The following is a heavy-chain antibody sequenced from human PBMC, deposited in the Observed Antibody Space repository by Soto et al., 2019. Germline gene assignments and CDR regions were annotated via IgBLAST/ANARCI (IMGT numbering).Heavy chain of an antibody. Sequence: GGSLRLSCAASGFTFSNAWMSWVRQAPGKGLEWVGRIKSKTDGGTTDYAAPVKGRFTISRDDSKNTLYLQMNSLKTEDTAVYYCTTETLRGALLKNAFDIWSQGTMVPV. V-gene: IGHV3-15*01. CDR1: GFTFSNAW. CDR2: IKSKTDGGTT. CDR3: TTETLRGALLKNAFDI. D-gene: IGHD2-15*01. J-gene: IGHJ3*02.